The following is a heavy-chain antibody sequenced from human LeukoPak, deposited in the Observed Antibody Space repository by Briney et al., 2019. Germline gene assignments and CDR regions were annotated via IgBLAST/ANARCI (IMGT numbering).Heavy chain of an antibody. CDR3: ARRDRAIDY. D-gene: IGHD3-10*01. Sequence: SETLSLTCTVSDGSVSSVGYYWGWIRQPPGKGPEWIGSIYYSGTTYYNPSLASRVTIFVDTSKNQFSLRLSSVTAADTAVYYCARRDRAIDYWGQGTLVTVSS. CDR1: DGSVSSVGYY. CDR2: IYYSGTT. J-gene: IGHJ4*02. V-gene: IGHV4-39*01.